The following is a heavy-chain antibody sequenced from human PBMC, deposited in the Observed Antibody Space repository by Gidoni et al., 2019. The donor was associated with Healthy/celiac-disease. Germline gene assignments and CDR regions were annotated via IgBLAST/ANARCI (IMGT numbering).Heavy chain of an antibody. D-gene: IGHD2-15*01. CDR3: AKDRAAATSQYFQH. CDR1: GFTFDDYA. J-gene: IGHJ1*01. CDR2: ISWNSGDT. V-gene: IGHV3-9*01. Sequence: EVQLVESGGGLVQPGRSLRPSCAASGFTFDDYAMHWVRQAPGKGLEWVSGISWNSGDTGYAAAVKGRFTISRDNAQNSLYLQMSSLRTEDTALYYCAKDRAAATSQYFQHWGQGTLVTVSS.